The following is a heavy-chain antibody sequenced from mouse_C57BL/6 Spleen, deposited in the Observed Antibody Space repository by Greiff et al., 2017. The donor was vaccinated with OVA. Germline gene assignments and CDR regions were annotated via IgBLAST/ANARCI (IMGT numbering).Heavy chain of an antibody. J-gene: IGHJ4*01. CDR2: IHPNSGST. CDR1: GYTFTSYW. D-gene: IGHD1-1*01. V-gene: IGHV1-64*01. CDR3: ALLTTVVATPLAMDY. Sequence: QVQLQQPGAELVKPGASVKLSCKASGYTFTSYWMHWVKQRPGQGLEWIGMIHPNSGSTNYNEKFKSKATLTVDKSSSTAYMQLSSLTSEDSAVYYCALLTTVVATPLAMDYWGQGTSVTVSS.